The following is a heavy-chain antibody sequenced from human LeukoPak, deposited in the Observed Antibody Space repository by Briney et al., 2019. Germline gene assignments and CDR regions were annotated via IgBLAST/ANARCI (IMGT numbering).Heavy chain of an antibody. CDR2: IIPILGIA. CDR1: GGTFSSYT. Sequence: KPGSSGKGSCKASGGTFSSYTISWVRQAPGQGLEWMGRIIPILGIANYAQKFQGRVTITADKSTSTAYMELSSLRSEDTAVYYCASMSYDSGFDYWGQGTLVTVSS. CDR3: ASMSYDSGFDY. V-gene: IGHV1-69*02. J-gene: IGHJ4*02. D-gene: IGHD3-22*01.